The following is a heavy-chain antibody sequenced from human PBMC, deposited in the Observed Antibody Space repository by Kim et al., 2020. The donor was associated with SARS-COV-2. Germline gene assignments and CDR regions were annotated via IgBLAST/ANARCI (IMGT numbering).Heavy chain of an antibody. CDR2: IYYSGRT. CDR1: GGSISSSSYF. V-gene: IGHV4-39*01. D-gene: IGHD3-16*01. CDR3: ASNVGLGGCSIYYFDS. J-gene: IGHJ4*01. Sequence: SETLSLTCTVSGGSISSSSYFWGWIRQPPGKGLEWIGRIYYSGRTFYTPSLRCRVTTSVDMSQHQFSLKLSSVTAADTAVYYCASNVGLGGCSIYYFDS.